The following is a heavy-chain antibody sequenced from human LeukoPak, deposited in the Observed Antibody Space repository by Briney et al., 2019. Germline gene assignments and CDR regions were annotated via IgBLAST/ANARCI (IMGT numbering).Heavy chain of an antibody. V-gene: IGHV1-2*02. CDR2: INPNSGGT. CDR1: GYTFTGYY. CDR3: ARVRYSGGYISSYDSPDY. D-gene: IGHD1-26*01. Sequence: ASVKVSCKASGYTFTGYYTHWVRQAPGQGLEWMGWINPNSGGTNYAQKFQGRVTMTRDTSISTAYMELSRLRSDDTAVYYCARVRYSGGYISSYDSPDYWGQGTLVTVSS. J-gene: IGHJ4*02.